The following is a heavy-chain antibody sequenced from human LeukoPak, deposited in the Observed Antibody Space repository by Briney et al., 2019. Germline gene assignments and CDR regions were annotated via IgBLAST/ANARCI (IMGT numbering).Heavy chain of an antibody. D-gene: IGHD5-18*01. CDR3: ARGLGEQLWFFAPTSRAHYFDY. CDR2: IIPIFGTA. CDR1: GGTFSSYA. Sequence: SVKVSCKASGGTFSSYAISWVRQAPGQGLEWMGGIIPIFGTANYAQKFQGRVTITADKSTSTAYMELSSLRSEDTAVYYCARGLGEQLWFFAPTSRAHYFDYWGQGTLVTVSS. J-gene: IGHJ4*02. V-gene: IGHV1-69*06.